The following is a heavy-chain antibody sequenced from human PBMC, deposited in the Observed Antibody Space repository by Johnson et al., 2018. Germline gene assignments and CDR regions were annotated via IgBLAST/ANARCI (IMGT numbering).Heavy chain of an antibody. CDR2: ISGDSVTI. CDR1: GFSFSNYA. CDR3: AIREAGGRYFLD. J-gene: IGHJ4*02. V-gene: IGHV3-23*01. Sequence: VQPGRSLRLSCAASGFSFSNYAMAWVRQAPGKGLEWASAISGDSVTIYYADSVKGRFTISRDNSKNTLYLQMSGLGADDTAVYYSAIREAGGRYFLDWGQGTLVTVSS. D-gene: IGHD1-26*01.